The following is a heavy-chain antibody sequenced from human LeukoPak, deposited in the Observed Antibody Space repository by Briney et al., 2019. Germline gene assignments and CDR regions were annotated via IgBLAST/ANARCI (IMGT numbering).Heavy chain of an antibody. Sequence: GGSLRLSCAASGFTFTSYWMSWVRQAPGKGLEWVSGISWNSGRIGYADSVKGRFTISRDNAKNSLYLQMNSLRAEDTALYYCAKDISDCSSSWYSDWGQGTLVTVSS. CDR1: GFTFTSYW. CDR3: AKDISDCSSSWYSD. J-gene: IGHJ4*02. CDR2: ISWNSGRI. V-gene: IGHV3-9*01. D-gene: IGHD6-13*01.